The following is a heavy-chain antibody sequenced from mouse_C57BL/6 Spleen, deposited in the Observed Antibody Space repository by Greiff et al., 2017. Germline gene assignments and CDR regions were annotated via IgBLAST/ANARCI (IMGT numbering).Heavy chain of an antibody. J-gene: IGHJ4*01. CDR2: ISSGSSTI. CDR3: ARKEPPWAMGG. V-gene: IGHV5-17*01. Sequence: EVQLVESGGGLVKPGGSLKLSCAASGFTFSDYGMHWVSQAPEKGLEWVAYISSGSSTIDYADTVKGRFTISRDNAKNTLFLQMTSLRSEDTAMYDCARKEPPWAMGGWGQGASVTV. CDR1: GFTFSDYG.